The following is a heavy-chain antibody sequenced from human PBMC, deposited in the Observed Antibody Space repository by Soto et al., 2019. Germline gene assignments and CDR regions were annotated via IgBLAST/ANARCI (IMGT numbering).Heavy chain of an antibody. V-gene: IGHV3-30*04. Sequence: GGSLRLSCAASGFTFSSYAMHWVRQAPGKGLEWVAVISYDGSNKYYADSVKGGFTISRDNSKNTLYLQMNSLRAEDTAVYYCASGLYYDSSGYLGYFDYWGQGTLVTVSS. D-gene: IGHD3-22*01. CDR3: ASGLYYDSSGYLGYFDY. J-gene: IGHJ4*02. CDR2: ISYDGSNK. CDR1: GFTFSSYA.